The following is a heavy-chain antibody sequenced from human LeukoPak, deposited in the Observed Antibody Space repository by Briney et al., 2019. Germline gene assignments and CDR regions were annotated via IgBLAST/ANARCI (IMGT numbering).Heavy chain of an antibody. D-gene: IGHD4-17*01. CDR2: ISSSSSYI. V-gene: IGHV3-21*01. CDR1: GFTFSSYW. J-gene: IGHJ4*02. CDR3: ARGRGYSDKRTRNYFDY. Sequence: GGSLRLSCAASGFTFSSYWMHWVRQAPGKGLEWVSSISSSSSYIYYADSVKGRFTISRDNAKNSLYLQMNSLRAEDTAVYYCARGRGYSDKRTRNYFDYWGQGTLVTVSS.